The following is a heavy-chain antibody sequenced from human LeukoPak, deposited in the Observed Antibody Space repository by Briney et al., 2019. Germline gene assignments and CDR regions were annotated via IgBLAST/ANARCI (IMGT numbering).Heavy chain of an antibody. J-gene: IGHJ4*02. CDR3: VSPSGFSYGYFDY. CDR1: DGSISSSSAY. D-gene: IGHD5-18*01. Sequence: KPSETLSLTCTVSDGSISSSSAYRGWIRQPPGKGLEWIGSIYYSKNTYYNPSLKSRVTISADTSKNQFSLTLGSVSATDTAVYYCVSPSGFSYGYFDYWGPGTLVTVSS. V-gene: IGHV4-39*01. CDR2: IYYSKNT.